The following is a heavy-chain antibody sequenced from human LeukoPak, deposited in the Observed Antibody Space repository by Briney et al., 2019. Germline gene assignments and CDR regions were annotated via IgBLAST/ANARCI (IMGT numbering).Heavy chain of an antibody. CDR1: GCTFSSYA. Sequence: SVKVSCQASGCTFSSYAISWVRHAPGQGLEWMGRIIPILGIANYPQKFQGRVTIPADKSTSTAYMELSSLRSEDPAVYYCAIEHIVATTAYNWFDPWGQGTLVTVSS. CDR3: AIEHIVATTAYNWFDP. J-gene: IGHJ5*02. CDR2: IIPILGIA. V-gene: IGHV1-69*04. D-gene: IGHD5-12*01.